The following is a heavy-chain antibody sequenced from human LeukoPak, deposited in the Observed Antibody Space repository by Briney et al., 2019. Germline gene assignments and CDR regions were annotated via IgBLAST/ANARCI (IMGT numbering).Heavy chain of an antibody. CDR1: GYTFTSYA. D-gene: IGHD6-13*01. Sequence: ASVKVSCKASGYTFTSYAMHWARQAPGQRLEWMGWINAGNGDTKYSQKFQGRVTITRDASASTAYMELSSLRSEDTAVYYCARRQYSSSWYEYYFDYWGQGTLVTVSS. V-gene: IGHV1-3*01. CDR2: INAGNGDT. J-gene: IGHJ4*02. CDR3: ARRQYSSSWYEYYFDY.